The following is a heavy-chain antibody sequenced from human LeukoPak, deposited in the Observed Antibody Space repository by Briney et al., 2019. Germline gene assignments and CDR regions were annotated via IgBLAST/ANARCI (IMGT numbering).Heavy chain of an antibody. J-gene: IGHJ4*02. D-gene: IGHD4-23*01. CDR1: GFTFRNYY. V-gene: IGHV3-30*18. Sequence: PGGSLRLSCAASGFTFRNYYMHWVRQAPGKGLEWVAVISYDGSNKYYADSVKGRFTISRDNSKNTLYLQMNSLRAEDTAVYYCAKDRSLTVANYFDYWGQGTLVTVSS. CDR2: ISYDGSNK. CDR3: AKDRSLTVANYFDY.